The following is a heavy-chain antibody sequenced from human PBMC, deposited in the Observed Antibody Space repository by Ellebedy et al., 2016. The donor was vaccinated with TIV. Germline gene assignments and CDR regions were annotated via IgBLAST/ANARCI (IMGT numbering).Heavy chain of an antibody. D-gene: IGHD1-26*01. J-gene: IGHJ3*02. CDR1: GYTFTSYD. CDR2: VNPNSGNT. V-gene: IGHV1-8*01. Sequence: ASVKVSCXASGYTFTSYDINWVRQATGQGLEWMGWVNPNSGNTGYAQKFQGRVTMTRNTSISTAYMELSSLRSEDTAVYYCARTAIVGASDAFDIWGQGTMVTVSS. CDR3: ARTAIVGASDAFDI.